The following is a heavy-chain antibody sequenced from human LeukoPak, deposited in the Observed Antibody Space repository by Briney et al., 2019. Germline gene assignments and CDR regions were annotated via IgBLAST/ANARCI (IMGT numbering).Heavy chain of an antibody. V-gene: IGHV4-59*01. Sequence: SETLSLTCTVSGGSMSTYYWTWIRQPPGKGLEWIGFIYYTGSTNYNPSLKSRVTISVDTSKNQFSLKLSSVTAADTAVYYCAGMSTTTPTVRTLDYWGQGTLVTVSS. CDR3: AGMSTTTPTVRTLDY. CDR1: GGSMSTYY. D-gene: IGHD1-1*01. J-gene: IGHJ4*02. CDR2: IYYTGST.